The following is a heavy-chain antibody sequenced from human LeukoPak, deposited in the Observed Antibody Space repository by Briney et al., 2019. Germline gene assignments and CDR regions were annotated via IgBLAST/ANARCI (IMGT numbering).Heavy chain of an antibody. CDR3: ARHYSGSGSCFVFDY. CDR1: GGPISSYY. J-gene: IGHJ4*02. CDR2: ISHSGST. D-gene: IGHD3-10*01. Sequence: SETLSLTCTVSGGPISSYYWNWIRQPPGKGLEWIGYISHSGSTNYNPSLKSRVTISVDTSKNQFSLRLSSVTAADTAVYYCARHYSGSGSCFVFDYWGRGTLVTVSS. V-gene: IGHV4-59*08.